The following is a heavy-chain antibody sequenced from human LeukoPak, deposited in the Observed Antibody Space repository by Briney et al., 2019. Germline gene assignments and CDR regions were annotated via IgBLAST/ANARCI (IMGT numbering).Heavy chain of an antibody. J-gene: IGHJ2*01. Sequence: GGSLRLSCAASGFTFSGYAMNWVRQAPGKGLEWVSSINGGGNTFYADSVKGRFAISRDNAKNSLYLQMNGLRAEDTAVYYCAKDRTVGASYWYFDLWGRGTLVTVSS. CDR3: AKDRTVGASYWYFDL. CDR2: INGGGNT. V-gene: IGHV3-21*06. D-gene: IGHD1-26*01. CDR1: GFTFSGYA.